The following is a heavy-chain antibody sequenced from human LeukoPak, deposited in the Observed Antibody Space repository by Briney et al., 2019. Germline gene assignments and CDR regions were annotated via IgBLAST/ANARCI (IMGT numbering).Heavy chain of an antibody. V-gene: IGHV1-69*05. CDR1: GGAFSSYA. CDR2: IIPIFGTA. J-gene: IGHJ3*02. CDR3: ARRPHHDFWSGYYSTGAFDI. D-gene: IGHD3-3*01. Sequence: ASVKVSCKASGGAFSSYAISWVQQAPGQGLEWMGGIIPIFGTANYAQKFQGRVTITTDESTSTAYMELSSLRSEDTAVYYCARRPHHDFWSGYYSTGAFDIWGQGTMVTVSS.